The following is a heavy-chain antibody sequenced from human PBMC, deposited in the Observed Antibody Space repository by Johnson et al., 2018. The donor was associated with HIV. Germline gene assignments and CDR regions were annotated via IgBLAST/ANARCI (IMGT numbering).Heavy chain of an antibody. CDR2: ISSSGTIV. J-gene: IGHJ3*02. CDR3: AKDKAVVTALYDAFDI. Sequence: HVQLVESGGGLVKPGGSLRLSCAASGFTFSDYYMSWIRQAPGKGLEWVSYISSSGTIVYYADSVKGRFTISRDNAKNSLSLQINSLRAEDTAVYYCAKDKAVVTALYDAFDIWGQGTMVTVSS. CDR1: GFTFSDYY. V-gene: IGHV3-11*04. D-gene: IGHD2-21*02.